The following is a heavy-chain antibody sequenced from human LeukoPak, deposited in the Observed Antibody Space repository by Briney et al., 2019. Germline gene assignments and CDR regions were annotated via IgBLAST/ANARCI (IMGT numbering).Heavy chain of an antibody. J-gene: IGHJ5*02. Sequence: PGGSLRLSCAAFRFTFSEYAMHWVRQAPGKGLEWVSVIGGDARSTYYADSVKGRFTISRDNSKNTLYLQMNSLRAEDTAVYYCAKDSKVAAGKNHWGQGTLVTVSS. CDR3: AKDSKVAAGKNH. D-gene: IGHD6-13*01. V-gene: IGHV3-23*01. CDR1: RFTFSEYA. CDR2: IGGDARST.